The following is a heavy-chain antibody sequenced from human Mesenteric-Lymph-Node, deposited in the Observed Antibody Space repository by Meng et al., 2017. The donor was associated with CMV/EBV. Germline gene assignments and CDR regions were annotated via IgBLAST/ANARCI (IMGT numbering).Heavy chain of an antibody. J-gene: IGHJ4*02. V-gene: IGHV3-30*04. CDR1: GFTFNNYP. Sequence: GESLKISCGASGFTFNNYPMHWIRQAPGKGLEWVAVIGYDGVFKFHADPVKGRFTISRDDSKNTLYLQMNSLKTEDTAVYYCARDGGGSPMGYWGQGTLVTVSS. CDR3: ARDGGGSPMGY. CDR2: IGYDGVFK. D-gene: IGHD2-15*01.